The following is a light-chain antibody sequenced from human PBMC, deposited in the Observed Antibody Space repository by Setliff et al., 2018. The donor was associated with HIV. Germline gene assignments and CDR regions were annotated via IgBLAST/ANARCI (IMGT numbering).Light chain of an antibody. CDR3: SSYTFRKTWV. Sequence: QSVLTQPASVSGSPGQSITISCTGSSSDVGGYNFVSWYQNHPGKAPKLIIYEVNHRPSWVSHRFSGSKSANTASLTISGLQAEDEADYYCSSYTFRKTWVFGGWTKVTVL. CDR2: EVN. V-gene: IGLV2-14*01. J-gene: IGLJ3*02. CDR1: SSDVGGYNF.